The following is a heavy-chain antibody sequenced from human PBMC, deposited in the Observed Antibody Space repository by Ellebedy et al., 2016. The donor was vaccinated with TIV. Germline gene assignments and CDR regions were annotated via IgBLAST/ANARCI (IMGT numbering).Heavy chain of an antibody. V-gene: IGHV3-21*01. Sequence: GGSLRLSCAASGFVFSHYSMNWVRQSPGKGLEWVASITSTSGYIYYADSMKGRFTVSRDNAKNSLYLQMDSLRAEDTAVYFCTREHDRSRYYIEYWGQGTLVTVSS. CDR2: ITSTSGYI. CDR1: GFVFSHYS. J-gene: IGHJ4*02. CDR3: TREHDRSRYYIEY. D-gene: IGHD3-22*01.